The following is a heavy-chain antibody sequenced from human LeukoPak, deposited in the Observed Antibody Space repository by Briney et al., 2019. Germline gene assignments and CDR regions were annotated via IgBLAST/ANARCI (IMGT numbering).Heavy chain of an antibody. CDR2: INEDGSTT. CDR3: VRDLGGRSGH. J-gene: IGHJ4*02. CDR1: GFTFSSNW. V-gene: IGHV3-74*01. Sequence: GGSLRLSCAASGFTFSSNWMHWVRHAPGKGLVWVSRINEDGSTTNYADSVKGRSTIFRDNAKNTLYLQMNSLRAENTAVYYCVRDLGGRSGHWGQGTLVTVSS. D-gene: IGHD1-26*01.